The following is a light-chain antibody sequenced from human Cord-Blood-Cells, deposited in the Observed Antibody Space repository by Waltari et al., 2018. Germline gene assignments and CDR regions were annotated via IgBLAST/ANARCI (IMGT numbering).Light chain of an antibody. V-gene: IGKV4-1*01. J-gene: IGKJ2*01. Sequence: DIVMTQSPDSLAVSLGETATINCNPSQIVLYSSNNKNYLAWYQQKPGQPPKLLIYWASTRESGVPDRFSGSGSGTDFTLTISSLQAEDVAVYYCQQYYSTPPYTFGQGTKLEIK. CDR2: WAS. CDR1: QIVLYSSNNKNY. CDR3: QQYYSTPPYT.